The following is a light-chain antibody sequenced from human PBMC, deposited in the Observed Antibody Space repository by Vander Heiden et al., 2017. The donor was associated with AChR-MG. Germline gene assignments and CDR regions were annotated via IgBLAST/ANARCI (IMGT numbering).Light chain of an antibody. Sequence: VFTQSSLSLPVTPGAPASISCRSSQSLLHSDGYNYLYWYLQKPGQSPQLLIYVGSSRASGVPDRFSGSASGIDYTLKISRVEAEDVGVYYCMQAIQYPQTFGHGTKVETK. J-gene: IGKJ1*01. CDR1: QSLLHSDGYNY. V-gene: IGKV2-28*01. CDR3: MQAIQYPQT. CDR2: VGS.